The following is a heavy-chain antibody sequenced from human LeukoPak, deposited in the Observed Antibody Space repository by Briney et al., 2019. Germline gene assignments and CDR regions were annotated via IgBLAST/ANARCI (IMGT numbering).Heavy chain of an antibody. Sequence: GGTLRLSCAASGFTFSSYGMSWVRQAPGKGLEWVSAISGSGGSTYYADSVKGRFTISRDNSKNTLYLQMNSLRAEDTAVYYCAKDLTMVRALGYYMDVWGKGTTVTISS. D-gene: IGHD3-10*01. V-gene: IGHV3-23*01. J-gene: IGHJ6*03. CDR1: GFTFSSYG. CDR3: AKDLTMVRALGYYMDV. CDR2: ISGSGGST.